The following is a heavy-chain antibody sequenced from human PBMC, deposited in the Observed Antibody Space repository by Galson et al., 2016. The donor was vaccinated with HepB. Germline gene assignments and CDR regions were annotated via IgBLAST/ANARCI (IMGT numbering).Heavy chain of an antibody. J-gene: IGHJ4*02. Sequence: SLRLSGAAPGFTFKIYGMHWVRKAPGKGLAWVAVIWYDGSNKYYADSVKGRFTISRDNSKNTLYLQMNSLRAEDTAVYYCARDGYDIFTGYYPGYYLDYWGQGTLVTVSS. D-gene: IGHD3-9*01. CDR2: IWYDGSNK. CDR1: GFTFKIYG. CDR3: ARDGYDIFTGYYPGYYLDY. V-gene: IGHV3-33*08.